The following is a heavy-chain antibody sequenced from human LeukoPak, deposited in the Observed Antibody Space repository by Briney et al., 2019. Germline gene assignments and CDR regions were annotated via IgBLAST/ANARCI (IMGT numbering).Heavy chain of an antibody. Sequence: GASVKVCCKASGYTFTGYYMHLVRQAPGQGLEWMGWINPNSGGTNYAQKFQGRVTMTRDTSISTAYMELSRLRSDDTAVYYCAREARGGGSSHYYMDVWGKGTTVTVSS. V-gene: IGHV1-2*02. CDR1: GYTFTGYY. CDR2: INPNSGGT. D-gene: IGHD2-15*01. CDR3: AREARGGGSSHYYMDV. J-gene: IGHJ6*03.